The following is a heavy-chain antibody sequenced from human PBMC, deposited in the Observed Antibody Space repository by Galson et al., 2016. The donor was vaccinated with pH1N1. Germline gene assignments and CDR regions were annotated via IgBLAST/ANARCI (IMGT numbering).Heavy chain of an antibody. J-gene: IGHJ4*02. V-gene: IGHV1-2*02. CDR3: ARPPYYSGSFYEY. D-gene: IGHD1-26*01. CDR1: GYSFIDYY. CDR2: INPNTGTT. Sequence: SVKVSCKASGYSFIDYYIHWMRQAPGQGLEWMGWINPNTGTTNYAQGFQGRVTMTRDTSISTAYMELSGLRSDDTAVYYCARPPYYSGSFYEYWGQGTLVTVSS.